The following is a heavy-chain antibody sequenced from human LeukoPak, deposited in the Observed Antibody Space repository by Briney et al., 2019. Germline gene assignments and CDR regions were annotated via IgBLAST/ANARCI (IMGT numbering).Heavy chain of an antibody. V-gene: IGHV4-59*01. J-gene: IGHJ3*02. CDR1: GGSISSYY. Sequence: KPSETLSLTCTVSGGSISSYYWSWIRQPPGKGLEWIGYIYYSGSTKYNPSLKSRVTISVDTSKNQFSLQLRSVTAADTAVYYCARDEARFDAFDIWGQGTMVTVSS. CDR2: IYYSGST. D-gene: IGHD6-6*01. CDR3: ARDEARFDAFDI.